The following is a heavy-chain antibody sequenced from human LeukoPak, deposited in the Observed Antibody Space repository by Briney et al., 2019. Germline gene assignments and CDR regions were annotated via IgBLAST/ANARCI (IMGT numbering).Heavy chain of an antibody. V-gene: IGHV3-23*01. J-gene: IGHJ4*02. Sequence: RGTLRLSCAASGFTFSSYAMSWVRQAPGKGLEWVSAISGSGGRTYYADSVKGRFTISRDNSKNTLELQMNSLRAEDTAVYYGAKACGLFDYWGQGTLVTVSS. CDR2: ISGSGGRT. D-gene: IGHD2-21*01. CDR1: GFTFSSYA. CDR3: AKACGLFDY.